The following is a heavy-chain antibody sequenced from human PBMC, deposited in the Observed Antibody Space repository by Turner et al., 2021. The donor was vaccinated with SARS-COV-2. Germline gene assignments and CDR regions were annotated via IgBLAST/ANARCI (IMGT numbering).Heavy chain of an antibody. CDR2: IYYSGSS. D-gene: IGHD5-18*01. CDR3: ARLMDTAMNYYGTDV. Sequence: QLQLQESGPGLVKPSETLSLTCPVSGGSISSSSYYWGWIRQPPGKGLGWIGKIYYSGSSYYNPSLKRRVTISVDPSKNQFSLKLTSVTTADTAVYYCARLMDTAMNYYGTDVWGQGTTVTVSS. J-gene: IGHJ6*02. V-gene: IGHV4-39*01. CDR1: GGSISSSSYY.